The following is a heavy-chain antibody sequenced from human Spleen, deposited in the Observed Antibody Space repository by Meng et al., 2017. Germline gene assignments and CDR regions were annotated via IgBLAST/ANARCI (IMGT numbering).Heavy chain of an antibody. V-gene: IGHV1-2*02. CDR1: GYPFTGYY. Sequence: ASVKVSCKASGYPFTGYYIHWVRQAPGQGLQWMGWLIPLTGSTNYAQNFQGRVTMTSDTSISTAYMELSGLRSDDTAMYYCARDEVISAAGKLFGDYWGRGTLVTVSS. D-gene: IGHD6-13*01. CDR3: ARDEVISAAGKLFGDY. CDR2: LIPLTGST. J-gene: IGHJ4*01.